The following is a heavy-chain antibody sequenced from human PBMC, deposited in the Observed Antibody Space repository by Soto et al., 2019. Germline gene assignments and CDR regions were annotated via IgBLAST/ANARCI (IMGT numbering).Heavy chain of an antibody. CDR2: ISGSASSI. Sequence: EVQLVESGGGLVQPGGSLRLSCAASGFNFRSYEMNWVRQAPGKGLEWVSYISGSASSIYYADSVKGRFTISRDNAKNSLYLQMNSLRVEDTAVYYCTRGRPGGWYFDLWGRGTLVTVS. CDR3: TRGRPGGWYFDL. V-gene: IGHV3-48*03. CDR1: GFNFRSYE. D-gene: IGHD3-10*01. J-gene: IGHJ2*01.